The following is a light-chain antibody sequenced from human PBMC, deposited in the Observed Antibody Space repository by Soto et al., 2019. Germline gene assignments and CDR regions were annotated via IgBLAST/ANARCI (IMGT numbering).Light chain of an antibody. CDR2: AAS. CDR3: QQSYSTPRT. J-gene: IGKJ1*01. Sequence: DIQMTQSPSSLSASVGDRVTITCRASQSISSYLNWYQQKPGKAPKLLIYAASSLQSGVPSRFSGSGSGADFTLTISSLQPEDFATDYCQQSYSTPRTFGQGTKGDIK. CDR1: QSISSY. V-gene: IGKV1-39*01.